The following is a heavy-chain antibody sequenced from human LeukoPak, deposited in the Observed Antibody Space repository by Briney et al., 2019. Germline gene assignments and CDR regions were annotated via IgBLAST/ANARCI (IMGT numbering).Heavy chain of an antibody. D-gene: IGHD2-2*01. J-gene: IGHJ5*02. CDR3: ARGGCSSTSCYPGWFDP. CDR1: GGSISSSSYY. CDR2: IYTSGST. Sequence: SETLSLTCTVSGGSISSSSYYWSWIRQPAGKGLEWIGRIYTSGSTNYNPSLKSRVTISVDTSKDQFSLKLSSVTAADTAVYYCARGGCSSTSCYPGWFDPWGQGTLVTVSS. V-gene: IGHV4-61*02.